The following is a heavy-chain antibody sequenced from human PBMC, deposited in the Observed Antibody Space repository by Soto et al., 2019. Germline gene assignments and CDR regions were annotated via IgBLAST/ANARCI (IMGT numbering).Heavy chain of an antibody. CDR2: ISSNGGST. D-gene: IGHD2-15*01. Sequence: EVQLLESGGGLVQPGGSLRLSCAASGFTFSSYAMSWVRQAPGKGLEWVSGISSNGGSTYYADSVKGRFTISRDNSEKTLFLQINSVRAEDTAVYYCAKKYCSGVRCYGVDYWGQGTLVTVSS. J-gene: IGHJ4*02. CDR3: AKKYCSGVRCYGVDY. V-gene: IGHV3-23*01. CDR1: GFTFSSYA.